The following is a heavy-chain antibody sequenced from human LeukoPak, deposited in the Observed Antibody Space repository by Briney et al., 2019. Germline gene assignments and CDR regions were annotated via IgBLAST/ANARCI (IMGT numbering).Heavy chain of an antibody. CDR2: INPNSGGT. D-gene: IGHD6-13*01. Sequence: ASVKVSCKASGYTFTGYYMHWVRQAPGQGLEWMGWINPNSGGTNYAQKFQGRVTMTRDTSISTAYMELSRVRSDDTAVYYCARGHQLAAADTPYWGQGTLVTVSS. V-gene: IGHV1-2*02. J-gene: IGHJ4*02. CDR3: ARGHQLAAADTPY. CDR1: GYTFTGYY.